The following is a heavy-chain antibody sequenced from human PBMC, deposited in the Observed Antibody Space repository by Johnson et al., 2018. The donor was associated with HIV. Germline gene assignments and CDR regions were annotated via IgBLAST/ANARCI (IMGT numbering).Heavy chain of an antibody. CDR3: ARGGWGDAFDI. CDR1: GLNFSDSA. V-gene: IGHV3-30-3*01. CDR2: IIFDGVYK. Sequence: QVQLVESGGGVVQPGRSVRLSCAASGLNFSDSAMHWVRQAPGRGMEWLAVIIFDGVYKHHAESVRGRFTISRDNSKATLYLQMNSLRAEDTAVYYCARGGWGDAFDIWGQGTMVTVSS. D-gene: IGHD3-16*01. J-gene: IGHJ3*02.